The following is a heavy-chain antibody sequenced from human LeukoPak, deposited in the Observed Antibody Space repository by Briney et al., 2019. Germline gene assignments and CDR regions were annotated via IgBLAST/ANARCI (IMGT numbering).Heavy chain of an antibody. D-gene: IGHD4/OR15-4a*01. CDR1: GFTFSSYA. CDR3: ARVFRRVHMYYYYMDV. V-gene: IGHV3-30*04. CDR2: ISYDGNNE. Sequence: PGGSLRLSCAASGFTFSSYAMHWVRQAPGKGLEWVTLISYDGNNEFYADSVKGRFTISRDNSKNTLYLQMNSLRAEDTAVYYCARVFRRVHMYYYYMDVWGKGTTVTVSS. J-gene: IGHJ6*03.